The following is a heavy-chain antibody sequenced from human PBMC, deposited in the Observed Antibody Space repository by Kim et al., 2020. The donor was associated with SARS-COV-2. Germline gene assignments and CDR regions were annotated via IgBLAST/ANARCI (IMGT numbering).Heavy chain of an antibody. Sequence: SETLSLTCAVYGGSFSGYYWRWIRQPPGKGLEWIGEINHSGSTNYNPSLKSRVTISVDTSQNQFSLKLSSVTAADTAVYYCARGRRKLPILYYYYVMDVWGQGATVTVSP. CDR2: INHSGST. CDR1: GGSFSGYY. J-gene: IGHJ6*01. CDR3: ARGRRKLPILYYYYVMDV. V-gene: IGHV4-34*01. D-gene: IGHD1-1*01.